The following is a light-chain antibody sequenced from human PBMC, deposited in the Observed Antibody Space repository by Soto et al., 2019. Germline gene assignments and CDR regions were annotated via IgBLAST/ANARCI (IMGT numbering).Light chain of an antibody. CDR1: NIESKS. J-gene: IGLJ2*01. CDR3: QVWDTTTTHRV. Sequence: SYELTQPPSVSLAPGQTARITCGGNNIESKSVHWYQQKPGQAPVLVVYDDSDRPSGIPERFSGSSSGNTATLTISRVEAGDEADYFCQVWDTTTTHRVFVGGTKVTVL. V-gene: IGLV3-21*02. CDR2: DDS.